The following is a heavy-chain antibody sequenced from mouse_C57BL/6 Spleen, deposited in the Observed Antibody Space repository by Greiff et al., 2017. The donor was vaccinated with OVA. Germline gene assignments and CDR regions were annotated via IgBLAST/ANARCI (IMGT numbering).Heavy chain of an antibody. V-gene: IGHV5-17*01. Sequence: EVQRVESGGGLVKPGGSLKLSCAASGFTFSDYGMHWVRQAPEKGLEWVAYISSGSSTIYYEDTVKGRLTISRDNAKNTLFLQMTSLRSEDTAMYYCASSGYLYAMYYWGQGTSVTVSS. CDR1: GFTFSDYG. D-gene: IGHD3-2*02. CDR3: ASSGYLYAMYY. CDR2: ISSGSSTI. J-gene: IGHJ4*01.